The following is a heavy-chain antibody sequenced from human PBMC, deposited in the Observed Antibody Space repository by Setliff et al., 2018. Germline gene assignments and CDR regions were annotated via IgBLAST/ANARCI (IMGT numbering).Heavy chain of an antibody. V-gene: IGHV4-38-2*02. J-gene: IGHJ6*03. D-gene: IGHD6-19*01. Sequence: SETLSLTCTVSGYSISSGYIWGWIRQPPGKGLEWVGNIGHTGSINYNPSLKSRVTMPIDTSKNQFSLKLNSVTAADMAVYYCAREQWLDPPGYYYMDVWAKGTTVTVSS. CDR2: IGHTGSI. CDR3: AREQWLDPPGYYYMDV. CDR1: GYSISSGYI.